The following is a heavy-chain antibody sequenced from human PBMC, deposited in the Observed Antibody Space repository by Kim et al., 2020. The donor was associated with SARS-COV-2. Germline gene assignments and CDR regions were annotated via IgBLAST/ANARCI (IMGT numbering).Heavy chain of an antibody. CDR3: AREPYDYDHWGMTD. D-gene: IGHD4-17*01. J-gene: IGHJ4*02. Sequence: GGSLRLSCAASGFTFSSYWMHWVRQAPGKGLVWVSRINSDGSSTSYADSVKGRFTISRDNAKNTLYLQMNSLRAEDTAVYYCAREPYDYDHWGMTDWGQGTLVTVSS. CDR1: GFTFSSYW. CDR2: INSDGSST. V-gene: IGHV3-74*01.